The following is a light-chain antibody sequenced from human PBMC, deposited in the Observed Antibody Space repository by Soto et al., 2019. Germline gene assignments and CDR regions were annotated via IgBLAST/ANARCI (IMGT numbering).Light chain of an antibody. CDR3: QSYDSSLSGHVV. Sequence: QSVLTQPPSVSGAPGQRVTISCTGSSSNLGSGFDVQWYQQLPGTAPKLLIYYNDNRPSGVPDRFPGSKSGTSASLAITGLQADDEADYYCQSYDSSLSGHVVFGGGTKVTVL. J-gene: IGLJ2*01. V-gene: IGLV1-40*01. CDR1: SSNLGSGFD. CDR2: YND.